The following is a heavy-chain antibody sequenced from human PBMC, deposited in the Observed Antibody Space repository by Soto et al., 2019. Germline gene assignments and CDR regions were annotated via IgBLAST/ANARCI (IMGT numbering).Heavy chain of an antibody. CDR3: AKAPPEAYCSRTSCYDYFDY. V-gene: IGHV3-23*01. D-gene: IGHD2-2*01. CDR2: ISGSGGST. CDR1: GFTFSSYA. Sequence: EVQLLESGGGLVQPGGSLRLSCAASGFTFSSYAMSWVRQAPGKGLEWVSAISGSGGSTYYADSVKGRFTISRDNSKNTLYLQMNSLRAEDTAVYYCAKAPPEAYCSRTSCYDYFDYWGQGTLVTVSS. J-gene: IGHJ4*02.